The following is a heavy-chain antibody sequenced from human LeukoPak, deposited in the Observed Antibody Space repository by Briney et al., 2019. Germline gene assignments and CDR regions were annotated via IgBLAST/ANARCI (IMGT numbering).Heavy chain of an antibody. V-gene: IGHV5-51*01. D-gene: IGHD4-17*01. CDR2: IHSADSNT. Sequence: GESLKISCQDSGYSFTNYWIGWVRQMPGKGLEWMGIIHSADSNTKYSPSFQGQVTISADKSISTAYLQWSGLKASDTAMYYCAGARHGDYRWDYWGQGTLVTVS. CDR1: GYSFTNYW. J-gene: IGHJ4*02. CDR3: AGARHGDYRWDY.